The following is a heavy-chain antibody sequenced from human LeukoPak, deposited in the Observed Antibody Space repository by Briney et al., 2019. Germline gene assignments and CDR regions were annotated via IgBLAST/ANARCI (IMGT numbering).Heavy chain of an antibody. CDR1: GYTFTSYT. CDR3: ARGGSEYAFWSVQRSNWFDP. Sequence: ASVKVTFKASGYTFTSYTMNWVRQAPGQGLEWVGWINTNTGKSTYAQGFTGRFVFSLDTSVSTTYLQINSRKAEDTAVYYCARGGSEYAFWSVQRSNWFDPWGQGTLITVSS. V-gene: IGHV7-4-1*02. D-gene: IGHD3-3*01. CDR2: INTNTGKS. J-gene: IGHJ5*02.